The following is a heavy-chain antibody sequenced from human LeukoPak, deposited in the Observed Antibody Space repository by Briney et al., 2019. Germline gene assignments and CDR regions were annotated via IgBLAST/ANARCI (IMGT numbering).Heavy chain of an antibody. J-gene: IGHJ4*02. V-gene: IGHV1-46*03. CDR3: VREYHGGYFDF. D-gene: IGHD3-16*01. Sequence: ASVKVSCKTSGYIFTSYYLHWVRQAPEQGLEWLGVVYPSAGTSDPAQRFRARITLSDDTSTSTVYMELRSLKSEDTAIYFCVREYHGGYFDFWGQGTLVTVSS. CDR1: GYIFTSYY. CDR2: VYPSAGTS.